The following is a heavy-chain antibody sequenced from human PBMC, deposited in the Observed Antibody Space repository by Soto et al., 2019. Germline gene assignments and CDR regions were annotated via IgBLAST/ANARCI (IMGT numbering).Heavy chain of an antibody. J-gene: IGHJ6*02. CDR1: GFTFSSYA. Sequence: QVQLVESGGGVVQPGRSLRLSCAASGFTFSSYAMHWVRQAPGKGLEWVAVIPYDGSNKYYADSVKGRFTISRDNSKNTLYLQMNSLRAEDTAVYYCARDSYGMDVWGQGTTVTVSS. V-gene: IGHV3-30-3*01. CDR2: IPYDGSNK. CDR3: ARDSYGMDV.